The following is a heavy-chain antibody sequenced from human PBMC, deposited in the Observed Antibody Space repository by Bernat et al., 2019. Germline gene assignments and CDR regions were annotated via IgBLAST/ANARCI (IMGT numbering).Heavy chain of an antibody. CDR2: ISGSGGST. Sequence: EVQLLESGGGLVQPGGSLRLSCAASGFTFSSYAMSWVRQAPGKGLEWVSAISGSGGSTYYADSVKGRFTISRDNSKNTLYLQMNSLRAEDTYVYYCANSPRYEATTAYFDYWGQGTLVTVSS. D-gene: IGHD5-12*01. V-gene: IGHV3-23*01. J-gene: IGHJ4*02. CDR1: GFTFSSYA. CDR3: ANSPRYEATTAYFDY.